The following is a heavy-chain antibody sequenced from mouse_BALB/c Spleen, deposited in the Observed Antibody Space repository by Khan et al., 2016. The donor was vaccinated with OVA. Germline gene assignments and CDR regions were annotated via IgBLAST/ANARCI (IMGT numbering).Heavy chain of an antibody. Sequence: QVPLKQSGAELARPGASVKMSCKASGYTFTTYTMHWIKQRPGQGLEWIGYINPSSGYANYNQKFKDKATLTADKSSSTAYMQLSSLPSEDSAVYYCAREGAYYRSDGWFAYWGQGTLVTVSA. CDR3: AREGAYYRSDGWFAY. J-gene: IGHJ3*01. CDR2: INPSSGYA. CDR1: GYTFTTYT. D-gene: IGHD2-14*01. V-gene: IGHV1-4*01.